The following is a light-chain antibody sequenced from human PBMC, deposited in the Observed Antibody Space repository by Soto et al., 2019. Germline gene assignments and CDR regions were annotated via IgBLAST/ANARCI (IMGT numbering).Light chain of an antibody. V-gene: IGLV6-57*01. CDR3: QSYDSDTVI. J-gene: IGLJ2*01. Sequence: FMLTQPHSVSESPGKTVTISCTRSSGSIASNYVQWYQQRPGSSPSIVIYEDDQRPSGVPDRFSGSIDSSSSSASLTISGLKTEDEADYYCQSYDSDTVIFGGGTKLTVL. CDR1: SGSIASNY. CDR2: EDD.